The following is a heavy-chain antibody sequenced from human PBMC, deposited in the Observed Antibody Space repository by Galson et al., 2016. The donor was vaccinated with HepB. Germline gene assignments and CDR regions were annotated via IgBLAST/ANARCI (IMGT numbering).Heavy chain of an antibody. V-gene: IGHV2-5*01. J-gene: IGHJ5*01. CDR2: IFWNDDK. CDR1: GFSLSSGGEG. D-gene: IGHD3-3*01. CDR3: AHRGGFGAVISQFDS. Sequence: PALVKPTQTLTLTCTFSGFSLSSGGEGVGWIRQPPGKALEWLALIFWNDDKRYSPSLKSRLIITKDTSKNQVVLTMTDMDPVDTATYFCAHRGGFGAVISQFDSWGQGTLVTVSS.